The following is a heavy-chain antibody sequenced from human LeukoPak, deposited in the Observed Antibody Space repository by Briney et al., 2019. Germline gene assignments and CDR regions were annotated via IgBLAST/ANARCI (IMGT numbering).Heavy chain of an antibody. CDR2: IWYDGSNK. J-gene: IGHJ5*02. Sequence: PGGSLRLSCAASGFTFSSYGMHWVRQAPGKGLEWVAVIWYDGSNKYYADSVKGRFTISRDNSKNTLYLQMNSLRAEDTAVYCCAREGPNNWFDPWGQGTLVTVSS. CDR1: GFTFSSYG. CDR3: AREGPNNWFDP. V-gene: IGHV3-33*01.